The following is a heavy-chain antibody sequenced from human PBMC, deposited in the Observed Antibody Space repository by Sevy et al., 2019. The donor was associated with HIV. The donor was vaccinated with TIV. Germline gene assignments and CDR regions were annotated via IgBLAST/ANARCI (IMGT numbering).Heavy chain of an antibody. CDR3: ASGMSAYCGGDCYYY. J-gene: IGHJ4*02. CDR1: GGSVSSGSYY. D-gene: IGHD2-21*01. CDR2: NYYSGST. V-gene: IGHV4-61*01. Sequence: SETLSLTCTVSGGSVSSGSYYWSWIRQPPGKGLEWIGYNYYSGSTNYNPSLKSRVTISVDTSKNQFSLKLSSVTAADTAGYYCASGMSAYCGGDCYYYWGQGTLVTVSS.